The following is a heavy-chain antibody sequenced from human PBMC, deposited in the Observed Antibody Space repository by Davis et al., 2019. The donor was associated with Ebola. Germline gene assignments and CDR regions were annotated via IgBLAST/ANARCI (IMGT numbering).Heavy chain of an antibody. CDR1: GYTFTSYA. CDR2: INAGNSNT. V-gene: IGHV1-3*01. D-gene: IGHD5-18*01. CDR3: ARGYGGYYYGMDV. Sequence: ASVKVSCKASGYTFTSYAMHWVRQAPGQRLEWMGWINAGNSNTKYSQKFQGRVTITSDTSATTAYMELSSLRYEDTAMYYCARGYGGYYYGMDVWGQGTTVTVSS. J-gene: IGHJ6*02.